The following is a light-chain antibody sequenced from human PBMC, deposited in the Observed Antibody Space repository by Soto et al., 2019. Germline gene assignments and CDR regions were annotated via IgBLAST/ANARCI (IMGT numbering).Light chain of an antibody. CDR2: SAS. J-gene: IGKJ1*01. CDR3: QQVNSHRWS. CDR1: QGISNY. V-gene: IGKV1-9*01. Sequence: DIQLTQSPSFLSASVGDRVTITCRASQGISNYLTWYQQKPGKAPNLLIYSASTLQSGVPSRFSGSGSGLEFTLTIRSLQPEDFATYYCQQVNSHRWSVGQGTKVDIK.